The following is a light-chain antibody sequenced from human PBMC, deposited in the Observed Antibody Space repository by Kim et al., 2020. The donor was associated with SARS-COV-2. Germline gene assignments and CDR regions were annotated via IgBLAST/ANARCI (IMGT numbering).Light chain of an antibody. V-gene: IGKV4-1*01. J-gene: IGKJ2*01. CDR2: CAS. CDR1: QSVLYSSNNKNN. CDR3: QQYYSTPYT. Sequence: RATINCKSSQSVLYSSNNKNNLAWYQHKPGQPPKLLIYCASTRESGVPDRFSGSGSGTDFTLTISSLQAEDVAVYYCQQYYSTPYTFGQGTKLEI.